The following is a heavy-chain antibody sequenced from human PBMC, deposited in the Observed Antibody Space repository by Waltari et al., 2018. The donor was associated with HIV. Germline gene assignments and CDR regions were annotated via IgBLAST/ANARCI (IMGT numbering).Heavy chain of an antibody. CDR3: ARDVMGIVAKPYGVDV. CDR1: GFTFSSHW. V-gene: IGHV3-7*01. J-gene: IGHJ6*02. D-gene: IGHD5-12*01. CDR2: IKHEGSER. Sequence: EVQVVESGGGLVQPGGSLRLSCEGFGFTFSSHWMSWVRQAPGKGLEWVANIKHEGSERYFVDSVKGRFAISRDNANNSLFLQRNSLRAEDTAVYYCARDVMGIVAKPYGVDVWGQGTTVTVSS.